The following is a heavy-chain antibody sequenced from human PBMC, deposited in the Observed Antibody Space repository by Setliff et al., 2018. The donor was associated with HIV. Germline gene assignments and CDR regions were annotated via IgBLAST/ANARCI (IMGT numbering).Heavy chain of an antibody. CDR3: VRDGASGYLSN. J-gene: IGHJ4*02. CDR1: GGTFRSFG. D-gene: IGHD5-12*01. Sequence: ASVKVSCKASGGTFRSFGISWVRQAPGKGLEWVGGINPMFGTANYAQKYLGIVTIRADESTITAHLELSSLTYEDTAVFYCVRDGASGYLSNWGQGTPVTVS. CDR2: INPMFGTA. V-gene: IGHV1-69*13.